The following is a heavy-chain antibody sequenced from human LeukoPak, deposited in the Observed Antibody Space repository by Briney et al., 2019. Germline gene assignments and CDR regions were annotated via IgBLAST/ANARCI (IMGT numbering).Heavy chain of an antibody. Sequence: ASVKVSCKVSGYTLTELSMHWVRQAPGKGLEWMGGFDPEDGETIYAQKFQGRVTMTEDTSTDTAYMELRSLRSDDTAVFYCARDLVDGVGAPGAYWGQGALVTVSS. J-gene: IGHJ4*02. CDR2: FDPEDGET. V-gene: IGHV1-24*01. CDR1: GYTLTELS. CDR3: ARDLVDGVGAPGAY. D-gene: IGHD1-26*01.